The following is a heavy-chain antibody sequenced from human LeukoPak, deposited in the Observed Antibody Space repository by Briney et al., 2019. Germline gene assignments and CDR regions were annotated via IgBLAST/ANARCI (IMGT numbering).Heavy chain of an antibody. V-gene: IGHV3-23*01. J-gene: IGHJ6*02. CDR3: AKASCGGECYYAMDV. CDR2: ISYTGRNT. D-gene: IGHD2-21*01. Sequence: GGSLRLSCAASGFTFSSNAMNWVRRAPEKGLEWVSRISYTGRNTYYADSVKGRFTISRDNSKNTLYLQINSLRAEDTAVYYCAKASCGGECYYAMDVWGQGTTVIVSS. CDR1: GFTFSSNA.